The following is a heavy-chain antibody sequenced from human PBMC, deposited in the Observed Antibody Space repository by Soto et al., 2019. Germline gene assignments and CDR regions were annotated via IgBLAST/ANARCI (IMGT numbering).Heavy chain of an antibody. V-gene: IGHV4-39*01. CDR3: ARRDVGDLYFFDY. J-gene: IGHJ4*02. D-gene: IGHD3-10*01. CDR2: IFYSGTT. CDR1: GGSISSSSYY. Sequence: QVQLQESGPGLVKPSETLSLTCTVSGGSISSSSYYWGWIRQPPGKGLEWIGSIFYSGTTYYNPSLKSRVTISVDTSKNQFSLKLRYVTAADTAVYYCARRDVGDLYFFDYWGQGILVTVSS.